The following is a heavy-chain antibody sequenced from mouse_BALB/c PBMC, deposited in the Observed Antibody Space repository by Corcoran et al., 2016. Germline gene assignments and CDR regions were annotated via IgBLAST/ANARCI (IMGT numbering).Heavy chain of an antibody. Sequence: QIQLVQSGPELKKPGETVRISCKASGYTFTTAGMQWVQKMPGKGLKWIGWINTHSGVPKYAEDFKGRFAFSLETSASTAYLQISNLKNEDTATYFCAREGYGNYLYAMDYWGQGTSVNVSS. CDR3: AREGYGNYLYAMDY. J-gene: IGHJ4*01. CDR2: INTHSGVP. D-gene: IGHD2-10*02. V-gene: IGHV9-4*02. CDR1: GYTFTTAG.